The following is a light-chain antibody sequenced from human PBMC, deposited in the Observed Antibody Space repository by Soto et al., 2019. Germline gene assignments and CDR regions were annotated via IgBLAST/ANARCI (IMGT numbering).Light chain of an antibody. CDR3: QSYDCTLSARYV. V-gene: IGLV1-40*01. CDR1: RSNIGADYD. J-gene: IGLJ1*01. Sequence: QSVLTQPPSVSGAPGQRVTISCTGSRSNIGADYDVHWYQQRPGTAPKLLIFGNNNRPSGVPDRFSGSKSGTSASLAITGLQAEDEGDYYCQSYDCTLSARYVFGTGTKVTVL. CDR2: GNN.